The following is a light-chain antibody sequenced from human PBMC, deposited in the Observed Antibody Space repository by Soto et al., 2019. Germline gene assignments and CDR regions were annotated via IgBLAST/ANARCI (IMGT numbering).Light chain of an antibody. CDR3: QQSYNTPQT. CDR1: QTITNY. V-gene: IGKV1-39*01. Sequence: DIQMTQSPSSLSASVGDXVTITCRASQTITNYLNWYQQQSGKAPKLLIYATDTLQSGVPSRLSGSGSGTDYTLTISSLQPEDFATYYCQQSYNTPQTFGQGTKVDSK. J-gene: IGKJ1*01. CDR2: ATD.